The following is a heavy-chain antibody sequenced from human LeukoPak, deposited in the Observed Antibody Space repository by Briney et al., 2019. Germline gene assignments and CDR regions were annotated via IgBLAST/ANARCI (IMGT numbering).Heavy chain of an antibody. V-gene: IGHV4-59*01. CDR1: GGSISSYY. Sequence: PSETLSLTCTVSGGSISSYYWSWIRQPPGKGLEWIGYIFYSGSTLYNPSLQSRVTISVDTSKNQISLKLTSVTAADTAVYYCASGPYPAAGTDHQFDYWGQGTLVTVSS. CDR2: IFYSGST. D-gene: IGHD6-13*01. CDR3: ASGPYPAAGTDHQFDY. J-gene: IGHJ4*02.